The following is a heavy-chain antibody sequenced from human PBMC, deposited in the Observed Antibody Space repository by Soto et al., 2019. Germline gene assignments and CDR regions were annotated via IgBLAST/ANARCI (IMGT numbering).Heavy chain of an antibody. J-gene: IGHJ5*02. V-gene: IGHV1-2*02. CDR3: ARDLRGYSNPFDP. Sequence: QVQVEQSGAEVKKPGASVKVSCKTSGYTFSDYYMYWVRQAPGQGLEWMGWINPNSGNTDYAQKFRGRVTMTRDTSINTACRELTSLRSDGTAIYYCARDLRGYSNPFDPWGQGTLVTVS. CDR1: GYTFSDYY. D-gene: IGHD3-10*01. CDR2: INPNSGNT.